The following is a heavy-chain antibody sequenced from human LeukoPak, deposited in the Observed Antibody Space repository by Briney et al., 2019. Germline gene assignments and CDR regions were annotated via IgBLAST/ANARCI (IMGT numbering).Heavy chain of an antibody. Sequence: PGGSLRLSCAASGFTFSNYAMTWVRQAPGKGLEWVSGIVGSSGNTYYADSVKGRFTISRDISKSTLYLQMNSLRVEDTAQYYCAKDKIVGDGRWEFDHWGRGTLVTVSS. CDR1: GFTFSNYA. V-gene: IGHV3-23*01. CDR2: IVGSSGNT. CDR3: AKDKIVGDGRWEFDH. D-gene: IGHD1-26*01. J-gene: IGHJ5*02.